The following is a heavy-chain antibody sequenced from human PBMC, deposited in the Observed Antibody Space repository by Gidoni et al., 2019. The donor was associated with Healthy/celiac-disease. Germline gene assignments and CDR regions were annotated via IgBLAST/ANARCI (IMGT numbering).Heavy chain of an antibody. CDR3: AKVGRIQLSVGFDI. J-gene: IGHJ3*02. D-gene: IGHD5-18*01. CDR2: ISYDGSNK. V-gene: IGHV3-30*18. CDR1: GFTFSSYG. Sequence: QVQLVESGGGVVQPGRSLRLSCAASGFTFSSYGMHWVRQAPGKGLGWVAVISYDGSNKYYADSVKGRFTISRDNSKNTLYLQMNSLRAEDTAVYYCAKVGRIQLSVGFDIWGQGTMVTVSS.